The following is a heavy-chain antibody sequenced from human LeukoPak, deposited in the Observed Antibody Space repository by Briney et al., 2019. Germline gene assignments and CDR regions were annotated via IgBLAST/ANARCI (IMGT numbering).Heavy chain of an antibody. D-gene: IGHD6-6*01. J-gene: IGHJ4*02. CDR1: GFSVTNAW. CDR2: ISSSSSYI. V-gene: IGHV3-21*01. Sequence: PGGSLRLSCAASGFSVTNAWMSWVRQAPGKGVEWGSAISSSSSYIYYADSVKGRFTISRDNAKNSLYLQLNSLRAEDTAVYYCARDMEQLDRPWMYYFDYWGQGTLVTVSS. CDR3: ARDMEQLDRPWMYYFDY.